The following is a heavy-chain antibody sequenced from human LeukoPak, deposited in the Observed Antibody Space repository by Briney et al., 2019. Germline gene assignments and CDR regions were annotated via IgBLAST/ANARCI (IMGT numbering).Heavy chain of an antibody. CDR3: ARQYYDILTGHYNFPDY. V-gene: IGHV3-33*01. CDR1: GFTFSSYA. D-gene: IGHD3-9*01. Sequence: GGSLRLSCTASGFTFSSYAMHWVRQAPGKGLEWVAVIRFDGTTKYYVDSVKGRFTISRDNSKNALYLQMNSLRAEDTAVYYCARQYYDILTGHYNFPDYWGQGTLATVSP. CDR2: IRFDGTTK. J-gene: IGHJ4*02.